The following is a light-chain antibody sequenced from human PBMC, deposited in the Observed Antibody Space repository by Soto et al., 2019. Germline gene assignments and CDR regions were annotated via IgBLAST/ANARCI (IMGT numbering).Light chain of an antibody. J-gene: IGKJ2*01. V-gene: IGKV1-5*01. CDR3: HQYNIDSPHT. CDR1: QSITTW. Sequence: DIQMTQSPSTLSASVGDRVTITCRASQSITTWLAWYQQKPGKAPQLLIYDASSLESGVPSRFSGSGSGTEFILTISTLQPEDFATYYCHQYNIDSPHTFGQGTKLEIK. CDR2: DAS.